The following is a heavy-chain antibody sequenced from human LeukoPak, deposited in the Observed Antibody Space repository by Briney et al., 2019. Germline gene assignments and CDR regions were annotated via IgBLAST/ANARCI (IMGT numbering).Heavy chain of an antibody. D-gene: IGHD3-10*01. CDR3: ARDLYISYYYGMDV. V-gene: IGHV1-18*01. CDR1: GYTFTSYG. Sequence: ASVKVSCQASGYTFTSYGISWVRQAPGQGLEWMGWISAYNGNTNYAQKLQGRVTMTTDTSTSTAYMELRSLRSDDTAVYYCARDLYISYYYGMDVWGQGTTVTVSS. CDR2: ISAYNGNT. J-gene: IGHJ6*02.